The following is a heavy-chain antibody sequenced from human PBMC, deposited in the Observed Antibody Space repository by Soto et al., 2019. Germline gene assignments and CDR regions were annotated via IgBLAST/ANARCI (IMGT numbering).Heavy chain of an antibody. Sequence: ASVKVSCKASGYTFTSYGISWVRQAPGQGLEWMGWISAYNGNTNYAQKLQGRVTMTTDTSPSTAYMELRSRRPDDPAEYYRARDRGNDYGGNFDYWGQGTLVTVSS. J-gene: IGHJ4*02. V-gene: IGHV1-18*04. D-gene: IGHD4-17*01. CDR2: ISAYNGNT. CDR3: ARDRGNDYGGNFDY. CDR1: GYTFTSYG.